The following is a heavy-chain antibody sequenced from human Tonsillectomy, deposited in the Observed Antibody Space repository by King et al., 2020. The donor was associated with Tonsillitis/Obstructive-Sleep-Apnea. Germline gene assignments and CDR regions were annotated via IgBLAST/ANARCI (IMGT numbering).Heavy chain of an antibody. CDR3: AREFSRGLLTGGFDI. V-gene: IGHV3-48*02. CDR1: GFTFSSYS. CDR2: ISSSSSTI. Sequence: VQLVESGGGLVQPGGSLRLSCAASGFTFSSYSMNWVRQAPGKGLEWVSYISSSSSTIYYADSVKGRFTISRDNAKNSLYLQMNSLRDEDTGVYYCAREFSRGLLTGGFDIWGPGKMVTVS. J-gene: IGHJ3*02. D-gene: IGHD1-26*01.